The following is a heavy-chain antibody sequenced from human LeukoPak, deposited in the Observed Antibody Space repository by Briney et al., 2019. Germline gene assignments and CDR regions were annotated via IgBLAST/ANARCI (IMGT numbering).Heavy chain of an antibody. D-gene: IGHD2-15*01. V-gene: IGHV3-48*03. CDR3: ATEVVVVVAATTDAFDI. CDR1: GFTFSSYE. CDR2: ISSSGSTI. J-gene: IGHJ3*02. Sequence: PGGSLRLSCAASGFTFSSYEMNWVRRAPGKGLEWVSYISSSGSTIYYADSVKGRFTISRDNAKNSLYLQMNSLRAEDTAVYYCATEVVVVVAATTDAFDIWGQGTMVTVSS.